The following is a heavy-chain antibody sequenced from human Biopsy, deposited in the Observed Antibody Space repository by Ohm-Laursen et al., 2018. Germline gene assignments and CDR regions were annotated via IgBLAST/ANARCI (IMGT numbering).Heavy chain of an antibody. CDR1: GGSIISYY. V-gene: IGHV4-59*07. J-gene: IGHJ5*02. Sequence: SDTLSLTCSVSGGSIISYYWTWIRQPPGKGLEWIGHVYNGGITNYNPSLKSRVTISKDTSKSQFSLQVNSVTAADTAFYYCARTPRDSFWSGSYKRGLWFDPWGQGTLVIVSS. D-gene: IGHD3-3*01. CDR2: VYNGGIT. CDR3: ARTPRDSFWSGSYKRGLWFDP.